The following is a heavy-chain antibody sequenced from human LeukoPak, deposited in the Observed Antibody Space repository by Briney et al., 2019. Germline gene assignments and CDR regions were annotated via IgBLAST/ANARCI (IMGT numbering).Heavy chain of an antibody. Sequence: PSETLSLTCTVSGGSISSYYWRWIRQPPGKGLEWIGYIYYSGSTNYNPSLKSRVTISVDTSKNQFSLKLSSVTAADTAVYYCARDPWKQLSTGYNWFDPWGQGTLVTVSS. V-gene: IGHV4-59*01. D-gene: IGHD6-13*01. CDR1: GGSISSYY. CDR3: ARDPWKQLSTGYNWFDP. CDR2: IYYSGST. J-gene: IGHJ5*02.